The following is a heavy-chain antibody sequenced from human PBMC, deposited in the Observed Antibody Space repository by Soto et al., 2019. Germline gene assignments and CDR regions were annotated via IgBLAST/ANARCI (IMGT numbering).Heavy chain of an antibody. Sequence: QVQLVQSGAEVKKPGASVKVSCRASGYTFTTYYLHWVRQAPGQRLEWMGIISPSDGSATYAQRFQGRVTMTRDTSTSTVYMELSSLRSEDTAVYYCARVPTGRGDFDYWGQGTLVTVSS. CDR1: GYTFTTYY. V-gene: IGHV1-46*01. J-gene: IGHJ4*02. CDR2: ISPSDGSA. CDR3: ARVPTGRGDFDY. D-gene: IGHD3-10*01.